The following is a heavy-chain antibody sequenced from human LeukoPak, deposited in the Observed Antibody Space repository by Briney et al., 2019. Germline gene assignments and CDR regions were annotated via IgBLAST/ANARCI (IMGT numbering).Heavy chain of an antibody. CDR3: ASFLGATTVDY. Sequence: GGSLRLSCVASGFTYSNYAMTWVHQAPGKVLEWVSVISAIGGSQFYADSVKGRFTISRDNSKNTLYLQMNSLRAEDTAVYYCASFLGATTVDYWGQGTLVTVSS. CDR1: GFTYSNYA. J-gene: IGHJ4*02. CDR2: ISAIGGSQ. V-gene: IGHV3-23*01. D-gene: IGHD1-26*01.